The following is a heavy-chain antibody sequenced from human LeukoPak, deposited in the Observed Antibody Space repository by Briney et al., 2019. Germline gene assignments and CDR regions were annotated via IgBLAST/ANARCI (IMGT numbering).Heavy chain of an antibody. Sequence: ASVKVSCKASGYTFTSYYMHWVRQAPGQGLERMGIINPNGGSTSYAQKFQGRVTMTRDTSTSTVYMELSSLRSEDTAVYYCARGGYYYDSGGYYHPFDYWGQGTLVTVSS. V-gene: IGHV1-46*01. J-gene: IGHJ4*02. CDR2: INPNGGST. CDR1: GYTFTSYY. CDR3: ARGGYYYDSGGYYHPFDY. D-gene: IGHD3-22*01.